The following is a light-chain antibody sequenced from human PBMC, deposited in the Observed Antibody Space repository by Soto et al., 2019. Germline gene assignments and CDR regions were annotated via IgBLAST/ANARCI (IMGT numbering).Light chain of an antibody. V-gene: IGKV3-20*01. CDR3: QQYGNSPIT. J-gene: IGKJ5*01. CDR1: QSVTNNY. Sequence: VLTQSPGPLSLSPGERATLSCRASQSVTNNYLAWYQQKPGQAPRLLIDGASSRATGVPDRFSGTGSGTDFTLTISRLEPEDFAVFYCQQYGNSPITFGQGTRLEIK. CDR2: GAS.